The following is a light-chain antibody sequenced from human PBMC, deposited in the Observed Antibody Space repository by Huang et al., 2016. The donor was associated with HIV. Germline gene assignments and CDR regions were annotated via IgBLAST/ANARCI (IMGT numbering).Light chain of an antibody. V-gene: IGKV3-15*01. CDR2: AAS. CDR1: PGVSGN. CDR3: QHYNNWPRT. Sequence: IVMTQSPATLSVSPRERATLSCRASPGVSGNLAWYQQKPGQAPRLLIYAASTRATGIPARFSGGGCGTEFTLTISSVQSEDFAVYYCQHYNNWPRTFGHGTTVEIK. J-gene: IGKJ1*01.